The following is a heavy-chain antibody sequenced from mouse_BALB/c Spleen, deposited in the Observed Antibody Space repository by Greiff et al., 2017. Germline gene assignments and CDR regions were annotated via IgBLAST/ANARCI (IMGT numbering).Heavy chain of an antibody. CDR1: GYTFTNYW. Sequence: VQLQQSGAELVRPGTSVKISCKASGYTFTNYWLGWVKQRPGHGLEWIGDIYPGGGYTNYNEKFKGKATLTADTSSSTAYMQLSSLTSEDSAVYFCARILITTVVEGYAMDYWGQGTSVTVSS. V-gene: IGHV1-63*02. CDR3: ARILITTVVEGYAMDY. D-gene: IGHD1-1*01. CDR2: IYPGGGYT. J-gene: IGHJ4*01.